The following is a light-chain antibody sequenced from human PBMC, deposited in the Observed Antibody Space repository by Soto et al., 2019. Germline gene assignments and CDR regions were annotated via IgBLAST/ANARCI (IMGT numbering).Light chain of an antibody. Sequence: EIVLTQSPATLSLSPGERATLSCRASQSVSSYLAWYQQKPGQAPRLLIYDASNRATGIPARFSGSGSGTDLTLTISSLEPEDFAVYYCQQRSKWPLTFGGGTKVDI. V-gene: IGKV3-11*01. CDR1: QSVSSY. J-gene: IGKJ4*01. CDR2: DAS. CDR3: QQRSKWPLT.